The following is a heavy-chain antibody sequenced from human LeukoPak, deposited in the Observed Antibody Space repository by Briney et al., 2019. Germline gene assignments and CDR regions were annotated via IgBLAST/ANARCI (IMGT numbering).Heavy chain of an antibody. CDR2: VICSCGKT. J-gene: IGHJ4*02. Sequence: RGSLRLSCAASGFPFSGHAMSWVRQAPGKGLELVSTVICSCGKTYYAASVRGRFTISRDNSKNTLYLQINSLGADDTAVYYCARGGLYKFDYWGQGTLVTVSS. V-gene: IGHV3-23*01. CDR3: ARGGLYKFDY. CDR1: GFPFSGHA. D-gene: IGHD1-14*01.